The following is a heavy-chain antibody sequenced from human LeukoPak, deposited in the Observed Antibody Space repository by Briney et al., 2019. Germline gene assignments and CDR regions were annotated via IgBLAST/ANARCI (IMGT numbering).Heavy chain of an antibody. J-gene: IGHJ4*01. D-gene: IGHD1-14*01. CDR3: ARYNTRRSDY. Sequence: GGSLRLPCAASGFTFSSYGMHWVRQAPGKGLEWVAVIWYDGSKTYYADSVKGRFTISRDNSKNTLYLQMSSLRADDTAVYYCARYNTRRSDYWGQGTLVTVSS. CDR1: GFTFSSYG. V-gene: IGHV3-33*01. CDR2: IWYDGSKT.